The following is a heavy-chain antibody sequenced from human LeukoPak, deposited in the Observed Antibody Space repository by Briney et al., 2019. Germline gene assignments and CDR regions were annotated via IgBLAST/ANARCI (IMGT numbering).Heavy chain of an antibody. Sequence: PGGSLRLSCAASGFTFSSYEMNWVRQAPGKGLEWVSYISSSGSTIYYADSVKGRFTISRDNAKNSLYLQMNSLRAEDTAVYYCAKDRTGLLWFGVYFDYWGQGTLVTVSS. CDR1: GFTFSSYE. CDR3: AKDRTGLLWFGVYFDY. V-gene: IGHV3-48*03. J-gene: IGHJ4*02. D-gene: IGHD3-10*01. CDR2: ISSSGSTI.